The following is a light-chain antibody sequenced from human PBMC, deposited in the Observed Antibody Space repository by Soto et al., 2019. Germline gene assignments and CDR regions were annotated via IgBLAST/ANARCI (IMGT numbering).Light chain of an antibody. CDR1: QSVFSS. V-gene: IGKV3-15*01. CDR3: QQYHNWPA. CDR2: GAA. J-gene: IGKJ1*01. Sequence: EIVLTQSPATLSVSPGERATLSCRASQSVFSSLAWFQQKPGQAPRLLIYGAATRATGIPARFSGSGSGTAVTLTISSLQSEDFAIYYCQQYHNWPAFGQGTKGEIK.